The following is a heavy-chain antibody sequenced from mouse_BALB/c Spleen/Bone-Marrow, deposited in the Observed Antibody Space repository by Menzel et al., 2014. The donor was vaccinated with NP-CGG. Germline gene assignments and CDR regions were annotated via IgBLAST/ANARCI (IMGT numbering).Heavy chain of an antibody. J-gene: IGHJ3*01. V-gene: IGHV5-9-2*01. CDR1: GFSFSNYG. Sequence: EVHLVESGGGLVKPGGSLKLSCAASGFSFSNYGMSWVRQTPEKRLEWVATISGDGRYTFYTDSVKGRFTISRDNAKNNLYLQLSSLRSEDTALYYCARHAYYDQTEVSFVYWGQGTLVTVSA. CDR3: ARHAYYDQTEVSFVY. CDR2: ISGDGRYT. D-gene: IGHD2-4*01.